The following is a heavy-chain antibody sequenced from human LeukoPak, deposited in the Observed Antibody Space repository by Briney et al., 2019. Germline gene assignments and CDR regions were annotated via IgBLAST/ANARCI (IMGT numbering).Heavy chain of an antibody. J-gene: IGHJ5*02. D-gene: IGHD1-14*01. CDR2: INSDGSTI. CDR1: GFTSSSYW. Sequence: GESLRLSCAASGFTSSSYWMHWVCQVPGKGLVWVSRINSDGSTINYADSVKGRFTISRDSAKNTLYLQMNSLRAEDTAVYYCARGRGSYGIFDPWGQGTLVTVSS. V-gene: IGHV3-74*01. CDR3: ARGRGSYGIFDP.